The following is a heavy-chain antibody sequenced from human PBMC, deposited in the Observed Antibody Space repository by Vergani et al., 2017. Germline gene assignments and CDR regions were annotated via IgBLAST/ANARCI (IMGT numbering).Heavy chain of an antibody. V-gene: IGHV1-69*01. Sequence: QVQLVQSGAEVKKPGSSVKVSCKASGGTFSSYAISWVRQAPGQGLEWMGGIIPIFGTTYYAQKFQGRVTITADDSTSTAYMELSNLRSEDTAVYYCARECRGGGSDCSASWYFDLWGRGTLVTVSS. D-gene: IGHD2-21*02. CDR3: ARECRGGGSDCSASWYFDL. CDR2: IIPIFGTT. CDR1: GGTFSSYA. J-gene: IGHJ2*01.